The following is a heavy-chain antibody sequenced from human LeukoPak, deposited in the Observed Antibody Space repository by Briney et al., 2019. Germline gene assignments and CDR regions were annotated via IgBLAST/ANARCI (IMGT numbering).Heavy chain of an antibody. CDR3: TALMITFGGVIEYYYMDV. Sequence: TGGSLRLSCAASGFTFSVYYMSWIRQAPGKGLEWVSGICWNSVSIGYADSVKGRFTISRDNAKNSMYLQMNSLRAEDTAVYYCTALMITFGGVIEYYYMDVWGKGTTVTISS. V-gene: IGHV3-9*01. J-gene: IGHJ6*03. CDR2: ICWNSVSI. D-gene: IGHD3-16*02. CDR1: GFTFSVYY.